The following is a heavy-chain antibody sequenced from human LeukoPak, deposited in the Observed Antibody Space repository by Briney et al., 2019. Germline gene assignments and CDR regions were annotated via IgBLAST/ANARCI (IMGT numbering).Heavy chain of an antibody. V-gene: IGHV4-39*01. CDR1: GGSISSGGYY. D-gene: IGHD1-26*01. CDR2: IYYSGST. CDR3: ATDFIVGAPLVNWFDP. J-gene: IGHJ5*02. Sequence: PSETLSLTCTVSGGSISSGGYYWSWIRQHPGKGLEWIGSIYYSGSTYYNPSLKSRVTISVDTSRNQFSLKLSSVTAADTAVYYCATDFIVGAPLVNWFDPWGQGTLVTVSS.